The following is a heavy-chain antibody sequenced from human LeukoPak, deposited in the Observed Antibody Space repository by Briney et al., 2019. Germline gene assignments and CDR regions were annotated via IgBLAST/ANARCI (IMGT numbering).Heavy chain of an antibody. CDR3: ARVSTYYYDSSGYYGY. J-gene: IGHJ4*02. CDR1: GYTFTSYG. Sequence: GASVKVSCKASGYTFTSYGISWVRQAPGQGLEWMGWISAYNGNTNYAQKLQGRVTMTTDTSTSTAYMELRSLRSDDTAVYYCARVSTYYYDSSGYYGYWGQGTLVTVSS. CDR2: ISAYNGNT. D-gene: IGHD3-22*01. V-gene: IGHV1-18*01.